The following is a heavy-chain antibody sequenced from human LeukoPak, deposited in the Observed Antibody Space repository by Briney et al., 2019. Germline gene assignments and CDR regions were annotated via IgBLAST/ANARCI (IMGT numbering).Heavy chain of an antibody. CDR1: GYTFTGYY. CDR3: ARANMVRGVGLFFDRNWFDP. Sequence: ASVKVSCKASGYTFTGYYMHWVRQAPGQGLEWMGWIDPNSGGTNYAQKFQGRVTMTRDTSISTAYMELSGLKSDDTAVYYCARANMVRGVGLFFDRNWFDPWGQGTLVTVSS. D-gene: IGHD3-10*01. J-gene: IGHJ5*02. V-gene: IGHV1-2*02. CDR2: IDPNSGGT.